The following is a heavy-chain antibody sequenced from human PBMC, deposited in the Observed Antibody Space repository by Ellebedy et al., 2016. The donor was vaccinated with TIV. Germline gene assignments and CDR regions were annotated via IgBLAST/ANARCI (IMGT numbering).Heavy chain of an antibody. V-gene: IGHV3-30*18. CDR2: ISYDGTKK. J-gene: IGHJ4*02. CDR3: AKDFTIFGVVTYFDY. CDR1: GFTFSTYG. Sequence: GESLNISCAASGFTFSTYGMHWVRQAPGKGLEWVAVISYDGTKKYYADSLKGRFTISSDTSKNTLYLQMNSLRAENTAVYYCAKDFTIFGVVTYFDYWGQGTLVTVSS. D-gene: IGHD3-3*01.